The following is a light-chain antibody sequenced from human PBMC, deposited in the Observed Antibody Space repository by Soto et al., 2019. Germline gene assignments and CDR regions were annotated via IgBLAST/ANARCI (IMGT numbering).Light chain of an antibody. CDR1: NIATKS. J-gene: IGLJ3*02. Sequence: SYELTPPPSLSVAPGQTATITCGGDNIATKSVHWYQQRPGQAPVLVVYDDSDRPSGIPDRFSGSNSENTATLTISRVEAGDEADFYCQVWDTPSHHWVFGGGTKLTVL. CDR2: DDS. V-gene: IGLV3-21*02. CDR3: QVWDTPSHHWV.